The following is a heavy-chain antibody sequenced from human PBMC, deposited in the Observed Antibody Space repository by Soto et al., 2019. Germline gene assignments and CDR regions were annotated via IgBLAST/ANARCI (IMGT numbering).Heavy chain of an antibody. Sequence: GGSLRLSCAASGFTFSSYSMNWVRQAPGKGLEWVSSISSSSSYIYYADSVKGRFTISRDNAKNSLYLQMNSLRAEDTAVYYCAKDGYDFWSGYHSFDYWGQGTLVTVSS. J-gene: IGHJ4*02. V-gene: IGHV3-21*04. CDR2: ISSSSSYI. CDR1: GFTFSSYS. CDR3: AKDGYDFWSGYHSFDY. D-gene: IGHD3-3*01.